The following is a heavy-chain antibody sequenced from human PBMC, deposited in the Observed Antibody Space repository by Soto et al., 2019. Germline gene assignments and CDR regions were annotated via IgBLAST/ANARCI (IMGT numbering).Heavy chain of an antibody. J-gene: IGHJ4*01. CDR2: MNPNSGNT. CDR1: GYTFNRYD. CDR3: ARASELRYFAWSQPPDY. Sequence: ASGKVCCKASGYTFNRYDINWVRQATGRGLEWMGWMNPNSGNTGYAQKFQGRVTMTRNTSISTAYMELSSLRSEDTAGYYCARASELRYFAWSQPPDYWG. D-gene: IGHD3-9*01. V-gene: IGHV1-8*01.